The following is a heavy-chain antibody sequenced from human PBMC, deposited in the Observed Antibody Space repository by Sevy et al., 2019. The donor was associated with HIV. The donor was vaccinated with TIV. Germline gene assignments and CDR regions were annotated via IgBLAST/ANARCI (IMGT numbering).Heavy chain of an antibody. V-gene: IGHV3-23*01. CDR1: GIIFKSYV. D-gene: IGHD1-26*01. J-gene: IGHJ4*02. Sequence: GGSLRLSCAASGIIFKSYVMSWVRQAPGKGLEWLSGISASGGSTYYADSVKGRFTISRDNFKSTLYLQMNILCAEDTAVYYCAGAGVGAKGFDYWGQGTLVTVSS. CDR2: ISASGGST. CDR3: AGAGVGAKGFDY.